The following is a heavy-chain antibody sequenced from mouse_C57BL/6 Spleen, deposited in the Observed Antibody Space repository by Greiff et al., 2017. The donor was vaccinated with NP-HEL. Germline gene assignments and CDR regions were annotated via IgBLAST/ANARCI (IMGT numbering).Heavy chain of an antibody. CDR2: IYWDDDK. CDR1: GFSLSTSGMG. D-gene: IGHD2-5*01. V-gene: IGHV8-12*01. CDR3: ARMAYYSNVGAMDY. Sequence: QVTLNVCGPGILQSSQTLSLTCSFSGFSLSTSGMGVSWIRQPSGKGLEWLAHIYWDDDKRYNPSLKSRLTISKDTSRNQVFLKITSVDTADTATYYCARMAYYSNVGAMDYWGQGTSVTVSS. J-gene: IGHJ4*01.